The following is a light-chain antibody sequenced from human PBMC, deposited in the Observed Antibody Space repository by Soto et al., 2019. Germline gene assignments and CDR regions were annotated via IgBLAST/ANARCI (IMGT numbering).Light chain of an antibody. J-gene: IGKJ4*01. V-gene: IGKV3-20*01. Sequence: EIVLAQSPGTLSLSPGERATLSCRASHSLSSSSLAWYQQQRGQAPRLLIYDASSRATGIPDRFSGSGSGTDFTLTISRLEPEDFAVYYCQQYGGSLTFGGGTKVEIK. CDR1: HSLSSSS. CDR3: QQYGGSLT. CDR2: DAS.